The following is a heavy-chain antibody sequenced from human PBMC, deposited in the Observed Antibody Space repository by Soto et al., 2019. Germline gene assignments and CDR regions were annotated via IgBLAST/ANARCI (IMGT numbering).Heavy chain of an antibody. Sequence: SSQTRSLTCIVAGGSCSTMSNYWAWIRQPPGKGLEWIVSIYYSGGTYDNPSLKSRVPISVDTSKNQFSLKLSSVTDADPAVYYCARHTTTVNWFDPWGQGTLITVS. D-gene: IGHD4-17*01. V-gene: IGHV4-39*01. CDR1: GGSCSTMSNY. J-gene: IGHJ5*02. CDR3: ARHTTTVNWFDP. CDR2: IYYSGGT.